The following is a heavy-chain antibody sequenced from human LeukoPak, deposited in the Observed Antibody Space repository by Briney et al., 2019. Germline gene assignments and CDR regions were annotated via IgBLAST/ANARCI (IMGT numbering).Heavy chain of an antibody. CDR1: GGTFSSYA. CDR3: AFGYDSDI. CDR2: IIPILGIA. J-gene: IGHJ3*02. V-gene: IGHV1-69*04. D-gene: IGHD3-22*01. Sequence: ASVKVSCKASGGTFSSYAISWVRQAPGQGLEWMGRIIPILGIANYAQKFQGRVTITADKSTSTAYMELSSLRSEDAAVYYCAFGYDSDIWGQGTMVTVSS.